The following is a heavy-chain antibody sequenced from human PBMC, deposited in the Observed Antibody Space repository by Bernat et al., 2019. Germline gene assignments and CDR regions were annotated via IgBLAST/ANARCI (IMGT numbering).Heavy chain of an antibody. V-gene: IGHV3-33*01. CDR3: ARDRHCSSTSCYWYFDY. Sequence: QVQLVESGGGVVQPGRSLRLSCAASGFTFSSYGMHWVRQAPGKGLEWVAVIWYDGSNKYYADSVKGRFTISRDNSKNTLYLQMNSLRAEDTAVYYCARDRHCSSTSCYWYFDYRGQGTLVTVSS. D-gene: IGHD2-2*01. CDR2: IWYDGSNK. J-gene: IGHJ4*02. CDR1: GFTFSSYG.